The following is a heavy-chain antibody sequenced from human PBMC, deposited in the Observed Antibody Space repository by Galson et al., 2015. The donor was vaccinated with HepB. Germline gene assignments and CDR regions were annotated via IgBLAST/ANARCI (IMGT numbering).Heavy chain of an antibody. J-gene: IGHJ6*02. Sequence: SVKVSCKASGGTFSSYAISWVRQAPGQGLEWMGGIIPIFGTANYAQKFQGRVTITADESTSTAYMELSSLRSEDTAVYYCARCNRRWLVGYYYYGMDVWGQGTTVTVSS. V-gene: IGHV1-69*13. CDR1: GGTFSSYA. CDR2: IIPIFGTA. CDR3: ARCNRRWLVGYYYYGMDV. D-gene: IGHD6-19*01.